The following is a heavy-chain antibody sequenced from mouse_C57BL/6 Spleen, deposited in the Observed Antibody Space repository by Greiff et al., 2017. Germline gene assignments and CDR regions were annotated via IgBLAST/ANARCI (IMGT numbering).Heavy chain of an antibody. Sequence: DVHLVESGGGLVKPGGSLKLSCAASGFTFSSYAMSWVRQTPEKRLEWVATISDGGSYTYYPDNVKGRFTISRDNAKNNLYLQMNHLKSEDTAMYYCARDKATGTSFDYWGQGTTLTVSS. V-gene: IGHV5-4*01. J-gene: IGHJ2*01. CDR1: GFTFSSYA. CDR2: ISDGGSYT. D-gene: IGHD4-1*02. CDR3: ARDKATGTSFDY.